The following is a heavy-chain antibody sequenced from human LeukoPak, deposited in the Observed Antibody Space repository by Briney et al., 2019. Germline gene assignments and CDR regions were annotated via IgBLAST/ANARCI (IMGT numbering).Heavy chain of an antibody. Sequence: GGSLRLSCAASGFTFNSYSMNWVRQAPGKGLEWVSSISSSSSYIYYADSVKGRFTISRDNAKNSLHLQMNSLRAEDTAVYYCAKNYYDSSGLFDYWGQGTLVIVSS. V-gene: IGHV3-21*01. CDR3: AKNYYDSSGLFDY. CDR1: GFTFNSYS. CDR2: ISSSSSYI. D-gene: IGHD3-22*01. J-gene: IGHJ4*02.